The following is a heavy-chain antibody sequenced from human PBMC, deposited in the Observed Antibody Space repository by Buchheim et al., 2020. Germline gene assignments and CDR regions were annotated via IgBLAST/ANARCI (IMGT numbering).Heavy chain of an antibody. CDR2: ISGSGGST. J-gene: IGHJ4*02. CDR1: GFTFSSYA. CDR3: AKVNGDCSGGSCYSYYFDY. D-gene: IGHD2-15*01. V-gene: IGHV3-23*01. Sequence: EVQLLESGGGLVQPGGSLRLSCEASGFTFSSYAMSWVRQAPGKGLEWVSAISGSGGSTYYADSVKGRFTISRDNSKNTLYLQMNSLRAEDTAVYYCAKVNGDCSGGSCYSYYFDYWGQGTL.